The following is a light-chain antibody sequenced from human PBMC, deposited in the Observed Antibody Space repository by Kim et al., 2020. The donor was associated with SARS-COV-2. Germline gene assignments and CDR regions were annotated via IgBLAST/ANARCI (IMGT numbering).Light chain of an antibody. V-gene: IGKV3-20*01. CDR3: QQYCSSPPIT. CDR2: GAS. J-gene: IGKJ5*01. Sequence: PGERAAPPCRASQSVISSYLAWYQQKPGQAPRLLIYGASSRATGIPDRFSGSGSGTDFTLTISSLEPEDFAVYYCQQYCSSPPITFGQGTRLEIK. CDR1: QSVISSY.